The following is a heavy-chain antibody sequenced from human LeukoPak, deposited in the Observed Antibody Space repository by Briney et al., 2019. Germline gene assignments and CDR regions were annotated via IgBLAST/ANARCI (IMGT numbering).Heavy chain of an antibody. CDR1: GDSISSYY. V-gene: IGHV4-59*12. Sequence: SETLSLTCTVSGDSISSYYWSWIRQPPGKGLEWIAYIYYSGSTNYNPSFKSRVTISVETSKNQFSLKMTSMTAADTAVYYCASLRADGGNYPRFDYWGQGALVTVSA. J-gene: IGHJ4*02. D-gene: IGHD4-23*01. CDR2: IYYSGST. CDR3: ASLRADGGNYPRFDY.